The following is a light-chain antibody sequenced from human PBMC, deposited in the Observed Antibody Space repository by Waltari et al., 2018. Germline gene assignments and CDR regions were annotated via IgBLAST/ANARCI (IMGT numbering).Light chain of an antibody. CDR2: AAS. CDR3: QQYGTSPPWT. Sequence: EIVLTQSPGTLSLSPGERATLSCRASQSLANNYLAWYQRKPGQAPRLLIYAASNRASCIPDRFSGSWSGTDFTLTISRLEPEDFAIYYCQQYGTSPPWTFGQGTKVEIK. J-gene: IGKJ1*01. V-gene: IGKV3-20*01. CDR1: QSLANNY.